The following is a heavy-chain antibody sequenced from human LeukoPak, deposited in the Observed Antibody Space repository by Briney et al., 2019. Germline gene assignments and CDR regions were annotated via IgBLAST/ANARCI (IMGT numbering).Heavy chain of an antibody. D-gene: IGHD3-22*01. V-gene: IGHV4-34*01. CDR2: INHSGST. CDR1: GGSFSGYY. CDR3: ARAHYDSSGYWYDY. Sequence: SETLSLTCAVYGGSFSGYYWCWIRQPPGKGLEWIGEINHSGSTNYNPSLKSRVTMSVDTSKNQFSLKLSSVTAADTAVYYCARAHYDSSGYWYDYWGQGTLVTVSS. J-gene: IGHJ4*02.